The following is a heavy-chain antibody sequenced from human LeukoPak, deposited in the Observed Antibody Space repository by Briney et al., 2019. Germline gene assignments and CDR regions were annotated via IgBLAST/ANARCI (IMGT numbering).Heavy chain of an antibody. CDR2: LYSDGNT. D-gene: IGHD3-16*01. CDR1: GFIVITND. V-gene: IGHV3-53*01. CDR3: ARGVGPLAANTLAY. J-gene: IGHJ4*02. Sequence: ASLRLSCAASGFIVITNDMTLVRQAPGRGLEWVSVLYSDGNTKYADSVQGRFTISRDNSKNTLYLEMNSLSADDTAVYYCARGVGPLAANTLAYWGQGTLVTVTS.